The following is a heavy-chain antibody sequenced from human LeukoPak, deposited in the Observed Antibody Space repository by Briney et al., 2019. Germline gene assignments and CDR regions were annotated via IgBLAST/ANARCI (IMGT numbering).Heavy chain of an antibody. CDR2: MNQDGSEI. D-gene: IGHD3-10*01. Sequence: GGSLRLSCVGSGFTFSRYWLNWVRQAPGKGLEWVANMNQDGSEIYYLDSVKGRFTISRDNAKNSVYLQMNSLRAEDTAVYYCASSPKRGIPDYWGQGTLVTVSS. V-gene: IGHV3-7*01. J-gene: IGHJ4*02. CDR3: ASSPKRGIPDY. CDR1: GFTFSRYW.